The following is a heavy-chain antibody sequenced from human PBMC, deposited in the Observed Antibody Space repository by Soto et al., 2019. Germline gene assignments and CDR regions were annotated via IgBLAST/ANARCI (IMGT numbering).Heavy chain of an antibody. Sequence: GSLRLSCAASGFTFSSYAVHWVRQAPGKGLGYVSAISSNGGSTYYADSVKGRFTISRDNSKNTLYLQMGSLRAEDMAVYYCARGERGYSGYDYNYGMDVWGQGTTVTVSS. CDR3: ARGERGYSGYDYNYGMDV. V-gene: IGHV3-64*02. J-gene: IGHJ6*02. CDR1: GFTFSSYA. CDR2: ISSNGGST. D-gene: IGHD5-12*01.